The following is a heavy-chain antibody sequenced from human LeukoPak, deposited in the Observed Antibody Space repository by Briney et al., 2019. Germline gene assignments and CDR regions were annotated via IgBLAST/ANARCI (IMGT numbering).Heavy chain of an antibody. J-gene: IGHJ4*02. Sequence: GGSLRLSCAASGFTFSSCGMHWVRQAPGKGLEWVAFIRYDGSNKYYADSVKGRFTISRGNSKNTLYLQMNSLRAEDTAVYYCARDDYGDYSGLGYWGQGTLVTVSS. CDR1: GFTFSSCG. CDR2: IRYDGSNK. D-gene: IGHD4-17*01. V-gene: IGHV3-30*02. CDR3: ARDDYGDYSGLGY.